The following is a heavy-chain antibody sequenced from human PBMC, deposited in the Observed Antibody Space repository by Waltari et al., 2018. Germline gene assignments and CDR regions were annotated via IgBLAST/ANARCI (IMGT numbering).Heavy chain of an antibody. D-gene: IGHD6-13*01. CDR3: ARVQTSIAAAGTHFDY. CDR1: GYTFTGYY. CDR2: INPNSGGT. J-gene: IGHJ4*02. Sequence: QVQLVQSGAEVKKPGASVKVSCKASGYTFTGYYMHWVRQAPGQGLEWMGWINPNSGGTNYAQKFQGRVTMTRDTSISTAYMELSRLRSDDTAVYYCARVQTSIAAAGTHFDYWGQGTLVTVSS. V-gene: IGHV1-2*02.